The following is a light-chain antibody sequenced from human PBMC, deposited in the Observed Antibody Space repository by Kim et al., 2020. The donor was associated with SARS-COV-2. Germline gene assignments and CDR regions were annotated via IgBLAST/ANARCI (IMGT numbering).Light chain of an antibody. J-gene: IGKJ2*01. CDR1: HDITKY. V-gene: IGKV1-33*01. Sequence: DIQMTQSPSSLSASVGDRVTITCQASHDITKYLNWYQHKPGQPPKLLIYDASNLETGVPSRFSGGGFGTHFIFSISTLQPEDVATYYCQQHENLPYTFGPGTKLDI. CDR3: QQHENLPYT. CDR2: DAS.